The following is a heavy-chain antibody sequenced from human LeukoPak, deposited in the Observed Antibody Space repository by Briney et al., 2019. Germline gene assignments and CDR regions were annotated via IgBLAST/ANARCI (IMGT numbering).Heavy chain of an antibody. CDR3: ARFNWDSFYFDY. CDR2: ISTSSSFI. D-gene: IGHD7-27*01. CDR1: GFTFSTYS. Sequence: GGSLRLSCAASGFTFSTYSTNWVRQAPGKGLEWVSSISTSSSFIYYADSLKGRFTISRDNAKSSLYLQMNSLRAEDTAVYYCARFNWDSFYFDYWGPGTLVTVSS. J-gene: IGHJ4*02. V-gene: IGHV3-21*01.